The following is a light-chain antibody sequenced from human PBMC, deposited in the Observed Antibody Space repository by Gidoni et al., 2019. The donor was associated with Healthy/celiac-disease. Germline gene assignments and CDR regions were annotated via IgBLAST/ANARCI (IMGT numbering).Light chain of an antibody. CDR3: KQYNSYSYT. V-gene: IGKV1-5*03. CDR2: KAS. Sequence: DIQMTQSPSTLSASVGDRVTITCRASQSISSWLDWYQQKPGKAPKLLIYKASSLESGVSSRFSGSGSGTEFTLTISSLQPDDFGAYYCKQYNSYSYTFGQGTKLEIK. J-gene: IGKJ2*01. CDR1: QSISSW.